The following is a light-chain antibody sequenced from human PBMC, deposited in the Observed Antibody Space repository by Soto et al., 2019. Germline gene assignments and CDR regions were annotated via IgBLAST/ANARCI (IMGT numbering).Light chain of an antibody. CDR3: QQRSNWPPT. CDR2: DAS. J-gene: IGKJ5*01. CDR1: QSVSSY. Sequence: EIVFTQSPATLSLSPGERATPYCRASQSVSSYLAWYQQKPGQAPRLLIYDASNRATGIPARFSGSGSGTDFTLTISSLEPEDFAVYYCQQRSNWPPTFGQGTRLEIK. V-gene: IGKV3-11*01.